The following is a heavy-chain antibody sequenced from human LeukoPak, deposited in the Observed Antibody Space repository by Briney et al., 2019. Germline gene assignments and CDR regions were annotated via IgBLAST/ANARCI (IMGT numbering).Heavy chain of an antibody. CDR3: ANIVVVTAIHNY. D-gene: IGHD2-21*02. CDR1: GFTFSDYY. CDR2: ISSSGSTI. J-gene: IGHJ4*02. V-gene: IGHV3-11*01. Sequence: GGSLRLSCAASGFTFSDYYMSWIRQAPGKGLEWVSYISSSGSTIYYADSVKGRFTISRDNAKNTLYLQMNSLRAEDTAVYYCANIVVVTAIHNYWGQGTLVTVSS.